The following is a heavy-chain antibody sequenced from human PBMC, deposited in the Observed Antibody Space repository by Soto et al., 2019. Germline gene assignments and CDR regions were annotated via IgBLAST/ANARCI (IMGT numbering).Heavy chain of an antibody. CDR1: GCTFSSYS. V-gene: IGHV1-69*13. D-gene: IGHD3-3*01. CDR2: VIPIFGTA. Sequence: SSVNVSRKASGCTFSSYSICWVRQAPGQGREWVGWVIPIFGTANYAQKLQGRVTITGGESTNTAHMEPNILRSWDTAGDFCGSVDFWSGHNRNYYCYGMDVWGQGTTVTVSS. CDR3: GSVDFWSGHNRNYYCYGMDV. J-gene: IGHJ6*02.